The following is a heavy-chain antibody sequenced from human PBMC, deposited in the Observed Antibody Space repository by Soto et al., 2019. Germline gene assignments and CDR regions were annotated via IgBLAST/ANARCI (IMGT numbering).Heavy chain of an antibody. V-gene: IGHV1-18*01. Sequence: GASVKVSCKASGYTFTSYGISWVRQAPGQGLEWMGWISAYNGNTNYAQKLQGRVTMTTDTSTSTAYMELRSLRSDDTAVYYCARGYSSSWEKLEVYGMDVWGQGTTVTVSS. J-gene: IGHJ6*02. CDR2: ISAYNGNT. CDR3: ARGYSSSWEKLEVYGMDV. D-gene: IGHD6-13*01. CDR1: GYTFTSYG.